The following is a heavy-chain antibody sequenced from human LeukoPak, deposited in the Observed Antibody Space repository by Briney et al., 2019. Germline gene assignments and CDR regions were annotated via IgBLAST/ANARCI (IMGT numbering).Heavy chain of an antibody. CDR2: IKEDGSEK. D-gene: IGHD3-3*01. CDR1: GFTFSSYW. Sequence: GGSLRLSCAASGFTFSSYWMSWVRQAPGKGLEWVANIKEDGSEKYYVDSVKGRFTISRDNAKNSLYLQMNSLRAEDTAVYYCARGGDVLRFLEWSGNNRFDPWGQGTLVTVSA. J-gene: IGHJ5*02. V-gene: IGHV3-7*04. CDR3: ARGGDVLRFLEWSGNNRFDP.